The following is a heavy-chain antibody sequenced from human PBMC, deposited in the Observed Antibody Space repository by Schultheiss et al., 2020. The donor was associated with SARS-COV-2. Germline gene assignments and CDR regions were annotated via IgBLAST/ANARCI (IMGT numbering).Heavy chain of an antibody. J-gene: IGHJ4*02. V-gene: IGHV4-39*01. CDR1: GGSISSGGYY. D-gene: IGHD1-1*01. CDR2: IYYSGST. Sequence: SETLSLTCTVSGGSISSGGYYWSWIRQHPGKGLEWIGYIYYSGSTYYNPSLKSRVTISVDTSKNQFSLKLSSVTAADTAVYYCARRDQLEEGYWGQGTLVTVSS. CDR3: ARRDQLEEGY.